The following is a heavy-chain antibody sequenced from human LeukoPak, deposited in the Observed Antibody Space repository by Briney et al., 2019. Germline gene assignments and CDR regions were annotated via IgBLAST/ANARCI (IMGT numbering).Heavy chain of an antibody. J-gene: IGHJ4*02. CDR1: GFTFSSYW. D-gene: IGHD5-12*01. V-gene: IGHV3-9*01. Sequence: GGSLRLSCAASGFTFSSYWMHWVRQAPGKGLEWVSGISWNSGSIGYADSVKGRFTISRDNAKNSLYLQMNSLRAEDTALYYCARGYSGYGGFGYWGQGTLVTVSS. CDR3: ARGYSGYGGFGY. CDR2: ISWNSGSI.